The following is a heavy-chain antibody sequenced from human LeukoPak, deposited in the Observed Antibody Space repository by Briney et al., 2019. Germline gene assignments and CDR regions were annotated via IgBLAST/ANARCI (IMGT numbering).Heavy chain of an antibody. D-gene: IGHD2-2*01. CDR2: ISSSSSTI. Sequence: PGGSLRLSCAASGFTFSSYSMNWVRQAPGKGLEWVSYISSSSSTIYYADSVKGRFTISRDNAKNSLYLQMNSLRAEDTAVYYCARVAASDIVVVPAATFDYWGQGTLVTVSS. CDR3: ARVAASDIVVVPAATFDY. CDR1: GFTFSSYS. V-gene: IGHV3-48*01. J-gene: IGHJ4*02.